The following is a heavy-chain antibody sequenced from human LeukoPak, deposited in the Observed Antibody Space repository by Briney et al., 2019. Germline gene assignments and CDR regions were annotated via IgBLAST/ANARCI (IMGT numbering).Heavy chain of an antibody. D-gene: IGHD5-18*01. Sequence: QPGGSLRLSCAASGFTFSSYEMNWVRQAPGKGLEWVSYISSSGSTIYYADSVKGRFTISRDNAKNSLYLLMNGLRAEDTAVYYCARGWIQLWPLDYWGQGTLVTVSS. CDR1: GFTFSSYE. CDR3: ARGWIQLWPLDY. V-gene: IGHV3-48*03. CDR2: ISSSGSTI. J-gene: IGHJ4*02.